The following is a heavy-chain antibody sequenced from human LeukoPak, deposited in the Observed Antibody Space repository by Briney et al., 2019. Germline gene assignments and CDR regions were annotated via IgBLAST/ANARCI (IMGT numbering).Heavy chain of an antibody. CDR3: ARAPDSSGYYYRYFDY. CDR1: GYTFTGYY. V-gene: IGHV1-2*06. J-gene: IGHJ4*02. Sequence: ASVKVSCKASGYTFTGYYMHWVRQAPGQGLEWMGRINPNSGGTNYAQKFQGRVTMTRDTTNSTAYMELSRLRSDDTAVYYCARAPDSSGYYYRYFDYWGQGTLVTVSS. CDR2: INPNSGGT. D-gene: IGHD3-22*01.